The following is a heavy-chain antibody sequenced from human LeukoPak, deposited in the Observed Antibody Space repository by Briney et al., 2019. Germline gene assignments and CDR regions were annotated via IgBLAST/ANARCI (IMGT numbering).Heavy chain of an antibody. CDR2: INHSGST. Sequence: PSETLSLTCAVYGGSFSGYYWSWIRQPPGKGLEWIGEINHSGSTNYNPSLKSRVTISVDTSKNQFSLKLSSVTAADTAVNYCARGRGLRFLEWLLPRFDYWGQGTLVTVSS. CDR3: ARGRGLRFLEWLLPRFDY. D-gene: IGHD3-3*01. CDR1: GGSFSGYY. V-gene: IGHV4-34*01. J-gene: IGHJ4*02.